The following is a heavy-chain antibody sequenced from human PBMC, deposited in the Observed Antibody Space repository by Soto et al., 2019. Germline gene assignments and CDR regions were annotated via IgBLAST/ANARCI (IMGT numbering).Heavy chain of an antibody. J-gene: IGHJ4*02. D-gene: IGHD2-21*02. V-gene: IGHV1-3*01. CDR2: INAGNGNT. Sequence: ASVKVSCKASGYTFTNYAMHWVRQAPGQRLEWMGWINAGNGNTKYSEKFQGRVTLTRDTSATTAYMELSSLTSEDTAVYYCARSIVVVTALDYWGQGTLVTVSS. CDR1: GYTFTNYA. CDR3: ARSIVVVTALDY.